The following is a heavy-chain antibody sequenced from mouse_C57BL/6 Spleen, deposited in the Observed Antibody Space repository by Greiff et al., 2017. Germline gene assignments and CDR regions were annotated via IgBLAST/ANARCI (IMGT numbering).Heavy chain of an antibody. V-gene: IGHV5-12*01. CDR1: GFTFSDYY. CDR3: ARRGYAMDY. J-gene: IGHJ4*01. Sequence: EVNVVESGGGLVQPGGSLKLSCAASGFTFSDYYMYWVRQTPEKRLEWVAYISNGGGSTYYPDTVKGRFTISRDNAKNTLYLQMSRLKSEDTAMYYCARRGYAMDYWGQGTSVTVSS. CDR2: ISNGGGST.